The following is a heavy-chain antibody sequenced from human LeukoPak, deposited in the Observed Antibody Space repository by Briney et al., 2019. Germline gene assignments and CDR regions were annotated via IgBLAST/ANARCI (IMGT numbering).Heavy chain of an antibody. CDR1: GFTIDSFY. CDR2: IDEAGKDR. J-gene: IGHJ4*01. CDR3: ARASPGVVFNYFDY. V-gene: IGHV3-7*01. D-gene: IGHD2-15*01. Sequence: GGSLRLSCVASGFTIDSFYMSWVRQAPGKGLEWVANIDEAGKDRYYADSVKGRFTISRDNTKNSVFLDMTSLRVEDTATYFCARASPGVVFNYFDYWGQGALVPDSS.